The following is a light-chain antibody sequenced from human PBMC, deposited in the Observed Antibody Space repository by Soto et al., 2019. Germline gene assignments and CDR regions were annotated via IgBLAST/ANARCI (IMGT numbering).Light chain of an antibody. CDR2: EVS. V-gene: IGLV2-14*01. J-gene: IGLJ2*01. CDR3: CSYAGSTTRVL. Sequence: QSALTQPASVSGAPGQSIIISCTGTSSDVDTYKYVSWYQQHPGTAPKLMIYEVSHRPSGVSDRFSGSKSGNTASLTISGLQAEDEADYYCCSYAGSTTRVLFGGGTKVTVL. CDR1: SSDVDTYKY.